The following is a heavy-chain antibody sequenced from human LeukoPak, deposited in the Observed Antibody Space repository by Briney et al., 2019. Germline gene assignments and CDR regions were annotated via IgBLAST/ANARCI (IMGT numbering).Heavy chain of an antibody. Sequence: GASVKVSCKASGYTFTGYYMHWVRQAPGQGLEWMGWINPNSGGTNYAQKFQGRVTMTRDTSISTAYMELSRLRSDDTAVYYCARTRIAAAPTFDYWGQGTLVTVSS. J-gene: IGHJ4*02. V-gene: IGHV1-2*02. D-gene: IGHD6-13*01. CDR3: ARTRIAAAPTFDY. CDR2: INPNSGGT. CDR1: GYTFTGYY.